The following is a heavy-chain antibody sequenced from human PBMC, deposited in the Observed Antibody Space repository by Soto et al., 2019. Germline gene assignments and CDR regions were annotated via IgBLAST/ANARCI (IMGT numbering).Heavy chain of an antibody. CDR2: IYHSGST. V-gene: IGHV4-30-2*01. J-gene: IGHJ5*02. D-gene: IGHD6-13*01. CDR1: GGSISSGGYS. CDR3: ARWGGGSSWGKNWFDP. Sequence: QLQLQESGSGLVNPSQTLSLTCAVSGGSISSGGYSWSWIRQPPGKVLEWIGYIYHSGSTYYNQFLKRRVTISVDRSKNQVSPKLSSVTAADTAVYYWARWGGGSSWGKNWFDPWGQGTLVPVSS.